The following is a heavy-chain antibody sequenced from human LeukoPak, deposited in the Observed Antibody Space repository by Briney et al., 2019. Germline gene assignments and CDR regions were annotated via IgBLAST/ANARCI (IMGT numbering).Heavy chain of an antibody. Sequence: GGSLRLSCAASGFTVSSNYMSWVRQAPGKGLEWVSVIYSGGSTYYADSVKGRFTISRDNSKNTLYLQMNSLRAEDTAVYYCTRYRDYYDSSGPFDYWGQGTLVTVSS. CDR3: TRYRDYYDSSGPFDY. J-gene: IGHJ4*02. CDR1: GFTVSSNY. CDR2: IYSGGST. V-gene: IGHV3-53*01. D-gene: IGHD3-22*01.